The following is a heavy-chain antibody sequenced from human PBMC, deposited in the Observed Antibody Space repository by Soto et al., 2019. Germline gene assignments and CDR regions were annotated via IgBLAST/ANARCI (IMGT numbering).Heavy chain of an antibody. V-gene: IGHV1-3*01. D-gene: IGHD6-19*01. J-gene: IGHJ4*02. CDR1: GYTFTSYA. CDR2: INAGSGNT. CDR3: ARVFGSVCGD. Sequence: ASVKVSCKASGYTFTSYAMHWVRQAPGQRLEWMGWINAGSGNTKYSQKFQGRVTITRDTSASTAYMELSSLRSEDTAVYYCARVFGSVCGDWGQGTLVTVSS.